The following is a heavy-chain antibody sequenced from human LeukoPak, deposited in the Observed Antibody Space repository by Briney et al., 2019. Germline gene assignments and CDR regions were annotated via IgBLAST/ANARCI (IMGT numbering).Heavy chain of an antibody. J-gene: IGHJ4*02. D-gene: IGHD3-22*01. V-gene: IGHV3-23*01. CDR2: VSGSGGST. CDR3: AKDRHYDNTGDHYESEY. CDR1: GFTFSTYG. Sequence: GGSLRLSCAASGFTFSTYGMSWVRQAPGKGLDWVSPVSGSGGSTHYADSVTGRFTISRDNSKNTLYLQMTSLRAEDTAVYYCAKDRHYDNTGDHYESEYWGQGTLVTLSP.